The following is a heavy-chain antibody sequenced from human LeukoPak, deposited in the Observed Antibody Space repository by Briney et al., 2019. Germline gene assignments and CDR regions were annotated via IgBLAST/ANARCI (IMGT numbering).Heavy chain of an antibody. CDR1: GFTFSSYA. V-gene: IGHV3-23*01. Sequence: GGSLRLSCAASGFTFSSYAMSWVRQAPGKGLEWVSAISGSGGSTYYADSVKGRFTISRDNSKNTLYLQMNSLRAEDTAVYYCAKDPYGSGSYSTPEGYFDYWGQGTLVTVSS. CDR3: AKDPYGSGSYSTPEGYFDY. J-gene: IGHJ4*02. D-gene: IGHD6-19*01. CDR2: ISGSGGST.